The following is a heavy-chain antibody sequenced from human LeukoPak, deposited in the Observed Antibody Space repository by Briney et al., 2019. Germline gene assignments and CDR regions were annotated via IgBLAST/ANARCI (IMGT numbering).Heavy chain of an antibody. Sequence: SETLSLTCTVSGGSISSYYWSWIRQPPGKGLEWIGYIYYSGSTNYNPSLKSRVTISVDTSKNQFSLKLSSVTAADTAVYYCARTSYNWNSRYYYYYMDVWGKGTTVTVSS. V-gene: IGHV4-59*08. J-gene: IGHJ6*03. CDR3: ARTSYNWNSRYYYYYMDV. CDR2: IYYSGST. D-gene: IGHD1-1*01. CDR1: GGSISSYY.